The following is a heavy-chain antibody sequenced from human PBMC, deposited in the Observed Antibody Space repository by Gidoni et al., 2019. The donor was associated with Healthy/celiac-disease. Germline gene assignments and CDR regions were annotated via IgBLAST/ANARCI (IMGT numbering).Heavy chain of an antibody. D-gene: IGHD6-13*01. Sequence: QVQLQQWGAGLLKPSETLSLPCAVYGGSFSGYYWSWIRQPPGKGLEWIGEINHSGSTNYNPSLKSRVTISVDTSKNQFSLKLSSVTAADTAVYYCARGHLPGYSREWGQGTLVTASS. CDR3: ARGHLPGYSRE. CDR2: INHSGST. CDR1: GGSFSGYY. J-gene: IGHJ4*02. V-gene: IGHV4-34*01.